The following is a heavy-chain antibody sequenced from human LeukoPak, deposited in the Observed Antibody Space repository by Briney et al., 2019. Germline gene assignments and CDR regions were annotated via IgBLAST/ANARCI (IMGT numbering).Heavy chain of an antibody. V-gene: IGHV3-53*01. CDR3: ARPSPHYYYGMDV. CDR2: IYSGGST. CDR1: GFTFSSNY. Sequence: GGSLRLSCAASGFTFSSNYMSWVRQAPGKGLEWVSVIYSGGSTYYADSVKGRFTISRDNSKNTLYLQMNSLRAEDTAVYYCARPSPHYYYGMDVWGQGTTVTVSS. J-gene: IGHJ6*02.